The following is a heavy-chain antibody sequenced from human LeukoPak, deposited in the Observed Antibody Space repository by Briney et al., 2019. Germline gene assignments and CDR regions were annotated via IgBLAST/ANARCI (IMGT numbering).Heavy chain of an antibody. D-gene: IGHD3-16*01. J-gene: IGHJ5*02. CDR1: GGSISSYY. CDR3: AREVGGGFDP. Sequence: SETLSLTWTVAGGSISSYYWSWIRQPPGKGLEWIGYIYYSGSTNYNPSLKSRVTISVDTSKNQFSLKLSSVTAADTAVYYCAREVGGGFDPWGQGTLATVSS. CDR2: IYYSGST. V-gene: IGHV4-59*01.